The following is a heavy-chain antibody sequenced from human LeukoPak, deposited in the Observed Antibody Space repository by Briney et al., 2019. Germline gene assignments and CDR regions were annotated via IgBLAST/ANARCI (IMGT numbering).Heavy chain of an antibody. J-gene: IGHJ4*02. CDR2: IYYTGKI. Sequence: SETLSLTCAVSGGSINSHYWGWIRQPPGKGLQWIGDIYYTGKINHNPSLRSRVTITLDTSKDHLSLNLTSVLAADTAIYCCVRRDTGWNYFDYWGQGILVTVSS. CDR1: GGSINSHY. CDR3: VRRDTGWNYFDY. D-gene: IGHD6-19*01. V-gene: IGHV4-59*08.